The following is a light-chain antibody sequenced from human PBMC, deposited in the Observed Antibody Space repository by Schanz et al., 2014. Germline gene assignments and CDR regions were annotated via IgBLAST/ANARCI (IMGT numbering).Light chain of an antibody. CDR1: QSVSSD. J-gene: IGKJ1*01. V-gene: IGKV3-20*01. CDR3: QQYGSSPLT. CDR2: GAS. Sequence: EIVLTQSPGTLSVSPGERATLSCRASQSVSSDLAWYQQKPGQAPRLLIYGASSRATGIPDRFSGSGSGTDFTLTISRLEPEDFAVYYCQQYGSSPLTFGQGTKVEIK.